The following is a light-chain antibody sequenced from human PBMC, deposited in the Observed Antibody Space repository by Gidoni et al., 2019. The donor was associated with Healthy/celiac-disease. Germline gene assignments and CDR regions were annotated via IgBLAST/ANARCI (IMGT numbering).Light chain of an antibody. CDR3: QQSYSIPYS. Sequence: DIQMTHSPSSLSPSVGDRLTITCRASHSISSYFNWYQQKPGNAPKFLIYSASSLQSGVPSRFSGSGSGTDFTLTISSLQPEDFATYYCQQSYSIPYSFGQGTKLEIK. V-gene: IGKV1-39*01. J-gene: IGKJ2*03. CDR2: SAS. CDR1: HSISSY.